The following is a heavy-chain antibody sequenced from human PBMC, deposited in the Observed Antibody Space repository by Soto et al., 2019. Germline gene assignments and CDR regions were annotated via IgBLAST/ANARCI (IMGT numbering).Heavy chain of an antibody. CDR3: ARDKAPNKYDSTWSYDY. Sequence: SETLSLTCTVSGGSISSYYWSWIRQPPGKGLEWIGYIYYSGSTNYNPSLKSRDTISVDTSKNQFSLKLSSVTAADTAVYYCARDKAPNKYDSTWSYDYWGQGSLVTVSS. CDR2: IYYSGST. D-gene: IGHD6-13*01. V-gene: IGHV4-59*01. CDR1: GGSISSYY. J-gene: IGHJ4*02.